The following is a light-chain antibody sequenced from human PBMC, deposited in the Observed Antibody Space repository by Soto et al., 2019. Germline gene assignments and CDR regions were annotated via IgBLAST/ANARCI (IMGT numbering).Light chain of an antibody. V-gene: IGKV3-20*01. J-gene: IGKJ2*01. CDR2: GAS. Sequence: EIVLTQSPGTLSLSPGERATLSCRASQSVSSSYLAWYQQKPGQAPRLLIYGASSRATGIPDRFSGSGSGTDFTLTISRLEPEDFAVYYCQQYGSSPVTFSQGTKVDIK. CDR3: QQYGSSPVT. CDR1: QSVSSSY.